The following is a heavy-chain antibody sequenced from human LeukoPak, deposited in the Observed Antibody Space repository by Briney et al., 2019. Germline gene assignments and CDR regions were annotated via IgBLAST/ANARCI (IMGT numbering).Heavy chain of an antibody. D-gene: IGHD3-10*01. CDR1: GGSFSGYY. Sequence: PSETLSLTCAVYGGSFSGYYWSWIRQPPGKGLEWIGEINHSGSTNYNPSLKSRVTISVDTSKNQFPLKLSSVTAADTAVYYCARGLRGSGSSYYYYYGMDVWGQGTTVTVSS. CDR2: INHSGST. CDR3: ARGLRGSGSSYYYYYGMDV. J-gene: IGHJ6*02. V-gene: IGHV4-34*01.